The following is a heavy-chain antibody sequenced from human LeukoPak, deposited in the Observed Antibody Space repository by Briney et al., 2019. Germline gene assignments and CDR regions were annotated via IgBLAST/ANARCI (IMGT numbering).Heavy chain of an antibody. CDR3: ARHQVYCSGGICYFDY. CDR2: VSGDGRDT. D-gene: IGHD2-15*01. J-gene: IGHJ4*02. Sequence: GGSLTLARAAPAFTFSSYWMNWARQATREGHVWVSPVSGDGRDTTSGDCVRGRLCISRDNAKKTLYLQMNGLTTEDTAVYYCARHQVYCSGGICYFDYWSQGTVVTV. V-gene: IGHV3-74*03. CDR1: AFTFSSYW.